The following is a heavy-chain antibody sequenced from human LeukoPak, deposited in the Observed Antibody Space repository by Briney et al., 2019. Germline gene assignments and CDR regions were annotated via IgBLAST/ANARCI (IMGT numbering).Heavy chain of an antibody. CDR2: IKPDGSEK. V-gene: IGHV3-7*01. CDR1: GFTVGYNY. CDR3: ARSRFYFDY. J-gene: IGHJ4*02. Sequence: GGSLRLSCAASGFTVGYNYMTWVRQAPGKGLEWVAKIKPDGSEKDHVDSVKGRFTISRDNAKNSLYLQLNSLRAEDTAVYYCARSRFYFDYWGQGTLVTVSS.